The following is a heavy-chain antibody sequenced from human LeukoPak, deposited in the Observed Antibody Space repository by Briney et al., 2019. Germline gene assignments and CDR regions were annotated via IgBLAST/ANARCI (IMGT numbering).Heavy chain of an antibody. Sequence: PGGSLRLSCAASGFIFSNFGMHWVRQAPGKGLEWVTFIRYDGTNKYYADSVKGRFTISRDNSKNTLYLQMNSLRREDTAVYYCAKVEMSTSPGGIDYWGEGTLVTVSS. CDR3: AKVEMSTSPGGIDY. CDR2: IRYDGTNK. V-gene: IGHV3-30*02. CDR1: GFIFSNFG. J-gene: IGHJ4*02. D-gene: IGHD5-24*01.